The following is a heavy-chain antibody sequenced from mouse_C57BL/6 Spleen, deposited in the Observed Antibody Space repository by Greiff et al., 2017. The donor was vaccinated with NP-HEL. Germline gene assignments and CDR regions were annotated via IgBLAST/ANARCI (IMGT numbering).Heavy chain of an antibody. CDR3: ARERMGYYAFDY. V-gene: IGHV1-78*01. CDR1: GYTFTDHT. CDR2: IYPRAGST. Sequence: VQLQQSDAELVKPGASVTISCKVSGYTFTDHTIHWMKQRPEQGLEWIGYIYPRAGSTTYNEKFKGKATLTADKSSSTAYMQLNSLTSEDSAVYCCARERMGYYAFDYWGQGTTLTVSS. D-gene: IGHD2-3*01. J-gene: IGHJ2*01.